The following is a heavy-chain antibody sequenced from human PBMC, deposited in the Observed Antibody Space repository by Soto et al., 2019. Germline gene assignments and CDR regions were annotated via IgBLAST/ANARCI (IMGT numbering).Heavy chain of an antibody. V-gene: IGHV5-51*01. D-gene: IGHD3-22*01. J-gene: IGHJ3*02. CDR1: GYSFTSYW. CDR2: IYPGDSDT. Sequence: GEALKISCKGSGYSFTSYWNGWVRQMPGKGLEWMGIIYPGDSDTRYSPSFQGQVTISADKSISTAYLQWSSLKASDTAMYYCARYYYDSSGYQLTAFDIWGQGTMVTVSS. CDR3: ARYYYDSSGYQLTAFDI.